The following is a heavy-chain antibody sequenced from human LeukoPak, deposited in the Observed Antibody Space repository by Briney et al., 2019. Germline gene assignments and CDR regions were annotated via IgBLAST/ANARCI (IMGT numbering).Heavy chain of an antibody. CDR1: GGSFSSASYY. CDR2: IYHSGST. CDR3: ARWGGSKRFFRETAYDY. V-gene: IGHV4-39*07. D-gene: IGHD3-3*01. J-gene: IGHJ4*02. Sequence: SQTLSLTCTVSGGSFSSASYYWSWIRQPPGKGLEWIGSIYHSGSTYYNPSLKSRVTISVDTSKNQFSLKLSSVTAADTAVYYCARWGGSKRFFRETAYDYWGQGTLVTVSS.